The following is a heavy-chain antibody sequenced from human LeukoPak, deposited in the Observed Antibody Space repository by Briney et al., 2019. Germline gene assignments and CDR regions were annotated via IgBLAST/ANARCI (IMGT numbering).Heavy chain of an antibody. J-gene: IGHJ3*01. CDR3: ARDQSGTGAAFDL. V-gene: IGHV3-74*01. D-gene: IGHD1-14*01. CDR2: INPGGSET. CDR1: GFPFSSFS. Sequence: PGGSLRLSCAASGFPFSSFSMHWVRQAPGKGLVWISHINPGGSETNYADSVKGRFTISRVNAKNTLYLQLNSLRAEDTAVYYCARDQSGTGAAFDLWGQGTRVTVSS.